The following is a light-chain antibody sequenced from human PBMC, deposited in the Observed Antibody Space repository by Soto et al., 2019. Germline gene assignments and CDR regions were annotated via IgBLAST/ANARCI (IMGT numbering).Light chain of an antibody. CDR2: DVS. CDR1: SSDVGGYNY. CDR3: SSYTSQSTVV. J-gene: IGLJ3*02. Sequence: QSVLTQPASVSGSPGQSIAISCTGTSSDVGGYNYVSWYQQPPGKAPKLIIYDVSDRPSGVSNRFSGSKSGITASLTISGLQADDEADYYCSSYTSQSTVVFGGGTKVTVL. V-gene: IGLV2-14*01.